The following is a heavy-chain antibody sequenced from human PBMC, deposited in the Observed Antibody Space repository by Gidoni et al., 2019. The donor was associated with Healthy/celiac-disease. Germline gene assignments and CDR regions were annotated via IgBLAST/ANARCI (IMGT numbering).Heavy chain of an antibody. Sequence: EVQLVESGGGLVQPGGSLRLSCAASGFTCSSYEMNWVRQAPGKGLAWVSYISSSGSTIYYADSVKGRFTISRDNAKNSLYLQMNSLRAEDTAVYYCARLHSRVGKERGDLDYWGQGTLVTVSS. CDR3: ARLHSRVGKERGDLDY. V-gene: IGHV3-48*03. CDR2: ISSSGSTI. CDR1: GFTCSSYE. D-gene: IGHD3-16*01. J-gene: IGHJ4*02.